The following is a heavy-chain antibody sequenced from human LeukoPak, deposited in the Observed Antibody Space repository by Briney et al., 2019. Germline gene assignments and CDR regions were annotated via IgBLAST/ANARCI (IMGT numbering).Heavy chain of an antibody. CDR3: ASQKGRIAVAVDY. D-gene: IGHD6-19*01. CDR1: GFTFSSYE. Sequence: GGSLRLSCAASGFTFSSYEMNWVRQAPGKGLQWVSYISSSGSTTYYAASVKGRFTISRDNAKNSLYLQMNSLRVEDTAVYYCASQKGRIAVAVDYWGQGTLVTVSS. V-gene: IGHV3-48*03. J-gene: IGHJ4*02. CDR2: ISSSGSTT.